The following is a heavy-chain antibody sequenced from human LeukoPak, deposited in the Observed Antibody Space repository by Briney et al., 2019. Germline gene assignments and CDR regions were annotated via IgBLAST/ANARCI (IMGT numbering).Heavy chain of an antibody. Sequence: GGSLRLSCAASGFTFSIYAMNWVRQATGMGLEWVANINPDGSQKYYVDHLKGRFTISRDNTKSSLYPQINSRAAEDTAVYYCARLLGTATRLDYWGQGTLVTVSS. V-gene: IGHV3-7*01. CDR3: ARLLGTATRLDY. CDR1: GFTFSIYA. D-gene: IGHD5-24*01. CDR2: INPDGSQK. J-gene: IGHJ4*02.